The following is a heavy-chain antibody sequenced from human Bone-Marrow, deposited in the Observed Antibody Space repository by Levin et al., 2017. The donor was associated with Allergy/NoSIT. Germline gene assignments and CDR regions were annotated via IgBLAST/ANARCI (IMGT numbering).Heavy chain of an antibody. D-gene: IGHD2-2*01. Sequence: GGSLRLSCTASGFTFSNYWMSWVRQTPGKGLEWVANIKEDGSQKYYVDSVKGRFTISRDNAKNSLSLQMNNLRADDTAVYYCARSIVLVRTLSGWGYGMGVWGQGTTVVVSS. CDR1: GFTFSNYW. CDR2: IKEDGSQK. CDR3: ARSIVLVRTLSGWGYGMGV. J-gene: IGHJ6*02. V-gene: IGHV3-7*01.